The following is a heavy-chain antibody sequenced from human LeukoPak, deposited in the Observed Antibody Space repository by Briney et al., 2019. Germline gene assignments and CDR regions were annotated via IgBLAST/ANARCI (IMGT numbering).Heavy chain of an antibody. J-gene: IGHJ4*02. D-gene: IGHD4-17*01. V-gene: IGHV3-21*01. Sequence: GGSLRLSCEASGFTFTTYSMTWVRQAPGKGLEGVSIISSGSSAIFSADALKGRFTISRDDAKNLLYLNMNSLRAEDTAVYYCARGHTAVTRHFDFWGQGTLVTVSS. CDR3: ARGHTAVTRHFDF. CDR2: ISSGSSAI. CDR1: GFTFTTYS.